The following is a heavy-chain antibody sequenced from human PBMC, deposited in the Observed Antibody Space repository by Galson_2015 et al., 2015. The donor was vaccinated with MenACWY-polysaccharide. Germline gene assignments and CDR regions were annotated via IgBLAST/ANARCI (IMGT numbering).Heavy chain of an antibody. D-gene: IGHD2-2*01. Sequence: QSGAEVKKPGESLKISCKASGYSFPNYWIGWVRQMPGKGLEWMGIIYPGDSDARYSPSFRGQVTISADKYFNTVYLQLSSLKASECAMYYRARHLCRAQHSSSHDWGQVTLVAVSS. CDR1: GYSFPNYW. CDR2: IYPGDSDA. V-gene: IGHV5-51*01. J-gene: IGHJ4*02. CDR3: ARHLCRAQHSSSHD.